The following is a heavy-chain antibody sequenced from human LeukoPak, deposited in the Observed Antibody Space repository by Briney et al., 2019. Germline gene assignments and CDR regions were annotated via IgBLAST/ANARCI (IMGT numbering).Heavy chain of an antibody. J-gene: IGHJ6*03. CDR3: ARVKEYGALHMDV. V-gene: IGHV1-24*01. CDR1: GYTLTELS. D-gene: IGHD1-26*01. Sequence: ASVKVSCKIYGYTLTELSMHWVRQAPGKGLEWMGTFDPEDVETIYAQKLQGRVTMTTDTSTSTAYMELRSLRSDDTAVYYCARVKEYGALHMDVWGKGTTVTVSS. CDR2: FDPEDVET.